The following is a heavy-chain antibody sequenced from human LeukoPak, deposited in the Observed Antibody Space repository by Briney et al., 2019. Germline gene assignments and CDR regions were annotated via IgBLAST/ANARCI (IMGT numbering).Heavy chain of an antibody. V-gene: IGHV3-15*01. CDR2: IKSKTDGGTT. D-gene: IGHD3-10*01. CDR1: GFTFSNAW. Sequence: GGSLRLSCAASGFTFSNAWMSWVRQAPGKGLEWVGRIKSKTDGGTTDYATPVKGRFTTSRDDSKNTLYLQMNSLKTEDTAVYYCTTIPTYYYGSGSYYNYFDYWGQGTLVTVSS. J-gene: IGHJ4*02. CDR3: TTIPTYYYGSGSYYNYFDY.